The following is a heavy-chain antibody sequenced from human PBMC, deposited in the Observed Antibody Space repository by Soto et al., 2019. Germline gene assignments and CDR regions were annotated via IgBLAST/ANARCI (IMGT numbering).Heavy chain of an antibody. J-gene: IGHJ6*02. V-gene: IGHV1-3*01. Sequence: GAPVKVFWQAFGKNLHWYAMRWGPPAPGQRLEWMGWINAGNGNTKYSQKFQGRVTITRDTSASTAYMELSSLRSEDTAVYYCASSNIVAAPYGMDVWGQGTTVTVSS. CDR2: INAGNGNT. CDR3: ASSNIVAAPYGMDV. D-gene: IGHD6-13*01. CDR1: GKNLHWYA.